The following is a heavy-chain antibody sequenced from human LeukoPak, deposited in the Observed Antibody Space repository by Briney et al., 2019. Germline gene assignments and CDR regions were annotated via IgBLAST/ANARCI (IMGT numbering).Heavy chain of an antibody. CDR2: IYYSGST. J-gene: IGHJ4*02. CDR3: ARLDTVTSFDF. CDR1: GGSISSYY. Sequence: SETLSLTCTVSGGSISSYYWSWIRQPPGKGLEWIGYIYYSGSTNYNPSLKSRVTISVDTSKNQFSLKLGSVTAADTAVYYCARLDTVTSFDFWGQGTLVTVSS. V-gene: IGHV4-59*01. D-gene: IGHD4-17*01.